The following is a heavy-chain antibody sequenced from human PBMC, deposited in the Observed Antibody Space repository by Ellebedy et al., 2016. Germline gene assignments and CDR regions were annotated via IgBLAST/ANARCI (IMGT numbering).Heavy chain of an antibody. CDR3: ARDILAGSCYSC. J-gene: IGHJ4*02. D-gene: IGHD2-15*01. V-gene: IGHV3-43D*03. CDR1: GFTFDDYA. Sequence: GGSLRLXXAASGFTFDDYAMHWVRQAPGKGLEWVSLISWDGGSTYYADSVKGRFTISRDNAKNSLYLQMNSLRAEDTAVYYCARDILAGSCYSCWGQGTLVTVSS. CDR2: ISWDGGST.